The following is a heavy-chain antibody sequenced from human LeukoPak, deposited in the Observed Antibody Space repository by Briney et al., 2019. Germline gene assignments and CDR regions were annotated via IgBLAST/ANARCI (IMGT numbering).Heavy chain of an antibody. Sequence: SQTLSLTCAISGDSVSSNSVTWNWIRQSPSRGLEWLGRTYYRSTWYNDYAVSVRGRITVNPDTYKNQFSLHLNSVTPEDTAVYYCARRLTQYDCFDPWGQGILVTVSS. CDR3: ARRLTQYDCFDP. J-gene: IGHJ5*02. CDR1: GDSVSSNSVT. CDR2: TYYRSTWYN. V-gene: IGHV6-1*01. D-gene: IGHD2-2*01.